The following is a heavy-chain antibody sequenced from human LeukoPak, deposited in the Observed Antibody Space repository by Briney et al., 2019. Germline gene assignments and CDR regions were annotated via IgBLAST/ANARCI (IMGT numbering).Heavy chain of an antibody. J-gene: IGHJ5*02. Sequence: GGSLRLSCAASGFTFSSYSMNRVRQAPGKGLEWVSSISSSSSYIYYADSVKGRFTISRDNAKNSLYLQMNSLRAEDTAVYYCARDKDRGNWFDPWGQGTLVTVSS. D-gene: IGHD1-14*01. CDR3: ARDKDRGNWFDP. V-gene: IGHV3-21*01. CDR2: ISSSSSYI. CDR1: GFTFSSYS.